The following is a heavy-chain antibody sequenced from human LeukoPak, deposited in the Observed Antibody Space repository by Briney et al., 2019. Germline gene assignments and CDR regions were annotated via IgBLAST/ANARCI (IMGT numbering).Heavy chain of an antibody. CDR3: ARDTAMVIGF. CDR1: GFTFSSYG. D-gene: IGHD5-18*01. Sequence: GGSLRLSCAASGFTFSSYGMHWVRQAPGKGLEWVAVIWYDGSNKYYADSVKGRFTISRDNAKNSLYLQMNSLRAEDTAVYYCARDTAMVIGFWGQGTLVTVSS. V-gene: IGHV3-33*01. J-gene: IGHJ4*02. CDR2: IWYDGSNK.